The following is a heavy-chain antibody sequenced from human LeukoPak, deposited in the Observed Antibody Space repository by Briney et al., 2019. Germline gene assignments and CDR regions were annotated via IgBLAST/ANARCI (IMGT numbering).Heavy chain of an antibody. CDR2: IYPGDSDT. CDR1: GYNFISYW. Sequence: GESLKISCKGSGYNFISYWIGWVRQMPGKGLEWMGIIYPGDSDTRYSPSFQGQVTISADKSITTAYLQWSSLKASDTAMYYCASLDRMNTAMVTPFFDYWGQGTLVTVSS. CDR3: ASLDRMNTAMVTPFFDY. V-gene: IGHV5-51*01. D-gene: IGHD5-18*01. J-gene: IGHJ4*02.